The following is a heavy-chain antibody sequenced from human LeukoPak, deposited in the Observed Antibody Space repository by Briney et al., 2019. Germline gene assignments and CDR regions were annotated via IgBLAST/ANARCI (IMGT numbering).Heavy chain of an antibody. CDR3: ARHPYYSSPFDY. Sequence: SETLSLTCTVSGGSISSSSYYWGWIRQPPGKGLEWIGSIYYSGSTYYNPSLKSRVAISVDTSKNQFSLKLSSVTAADTAVYYCARHPYYSSPFDYWGQGTLVTVSS. J-gene: IGHJ4*02. D-gene: IGHD3-22*01. CDR2: IYYSGST. CDR1: GGSISSSSYY. V-gene: IGHV4-39*01.